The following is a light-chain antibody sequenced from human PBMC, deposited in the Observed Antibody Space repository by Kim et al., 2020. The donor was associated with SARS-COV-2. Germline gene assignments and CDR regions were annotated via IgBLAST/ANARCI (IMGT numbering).Light chain of an antibody. CDR2: DAS. J-gene: IGKJ4*01. CDR3: QQRSSWPLT. V-gene: IGKV3-11*01. Sequence: EIVLTQSPATLSLSPGERATLSCRASQSVDTSLAWYQHKPGQPPRLLISDASNRATAIPPRFSGSGSGTDFTLTISSLEPEDFVVYYCQQRSSWPLTFGGGTKVDIK. CDR1: QSVDTS.